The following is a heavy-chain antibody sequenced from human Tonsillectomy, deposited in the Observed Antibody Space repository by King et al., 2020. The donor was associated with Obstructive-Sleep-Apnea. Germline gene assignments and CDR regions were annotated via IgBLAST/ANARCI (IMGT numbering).Heavy chain of an antibody. D-gene: IGHD2-21*01. CDR2: IYYSGST. J-gene: IGHJ3*02. Sequence: QLQESGPGLVKPSETLSLTCTVSGGSISSSSYYWGWIRQPPGKGLEWIGSIYYSGSTYYNPSLKSRVTISVDTSKNQFSLKLSSVTAADTAVYYCASFVVVILDAFDIWGQGTMVTVSS. V-gene: IGHV4-39*01. CDR3: ASFVVVILDAFDI. CDR1: GGSISSSSYY.